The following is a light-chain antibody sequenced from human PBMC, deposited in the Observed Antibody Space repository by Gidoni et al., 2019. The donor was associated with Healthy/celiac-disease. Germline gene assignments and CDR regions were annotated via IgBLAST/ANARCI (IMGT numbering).Light chain of an antibody. J-gene: IGLJ2*01. CDR3: SSYTSSSTLGVV. CDR2: EVS. Sequence: QSALTQPASVSGSPGQSITISCTGTSSDVGGYNYGSWYQQPPGKAPKLMIYEVSNRPSGVSNRFSGSKSGNTASLTISGLQAEDEADYYCSSYTSSSTLGVVFGGGTKLTVL. V-gene: IGLV2-14*01. CDR1: SSDVGGYNY.